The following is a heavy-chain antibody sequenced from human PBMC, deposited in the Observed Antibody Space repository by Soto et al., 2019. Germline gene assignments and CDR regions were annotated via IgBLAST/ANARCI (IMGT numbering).Heavy chain of an antibody. CDR1: GYAFNTLH. J-gene: IGHJ4*02. Sequence: QVQLVQSGTEVKNPGASVKVSCKASGYAFNTLHINWVRQAPGQGLEWMGWMNPNNGDTGYAQKFQGRVTMTRDPSINTAYMELTSLTFDDTAIYYCARGVGDLGDYWGQGTLVTVSS. CDR3: ARGVGDLGDY. D-gene: IGHD3-16*01. V-gene: IGHV1-8*01. CDR2: MNPNNGDT.